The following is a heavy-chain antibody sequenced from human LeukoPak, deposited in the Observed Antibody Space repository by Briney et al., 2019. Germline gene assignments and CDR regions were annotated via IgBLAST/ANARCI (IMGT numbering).Heavy chain of an antibody. D-gene: IGHD3-22*01. CDR1: GGSISSSSYY. CDR3: AREDSSGYYSDY. Sequence: SETLSLTCTVSGGSISSSSYYWGWIRQPPGTGLEWIGSIYYSGSTYYNPSLKSRVTISVDTSKNQFSLKLSSVTAADTAVYYCAREDSSGYYSDYWGQGTLVTVSS. V-gene: IGHV4-39*07. J-gene: IGHJ4*02. CDR2: IYYSGST.